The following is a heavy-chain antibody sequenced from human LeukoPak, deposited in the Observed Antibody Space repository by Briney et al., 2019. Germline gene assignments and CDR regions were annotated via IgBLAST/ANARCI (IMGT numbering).Heavy chain of an antibody. CDR2: ITGSGTST. CDR1: GFTFSSYA. D-gene: IGHD4-23*01. Sequence: GGSLRLSCAASGFTFSSYAMSRVRQAPGKGLGWVSSITGSGTSTYYADSVKGRFTIPRDNSKNTLFLQMNSLRAEDTAVYYCAKDPTTVVTRDWYFDLWGRGTLVTVSS. J-gene: IGHJ2*01. V-gene: IGHV3-23*01. CDR3: AKDPTTVVTRDWYFDL.